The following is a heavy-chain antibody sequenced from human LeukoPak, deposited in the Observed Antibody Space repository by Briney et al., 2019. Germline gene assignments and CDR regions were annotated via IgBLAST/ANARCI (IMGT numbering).Heavy chain of an antibody. CDR2: ISYDGSNK. Sequence: GGSLRLSCAASGFTFSSYWVSWVRQAPGKGLEWVAVISYDGSNKYYADSVKGRFTISRDNSKNTLYLQMNSLRAEDTAVYYCARSGGYCTNGVCYNEFDYWGQGTLVTVSS. CDR1: GFTFSSYW. D-gene: IGHD2-8*01. CDR3: ARSGGYCTNGVCYNEFDY. J-gene: IGHJ4*02. V-gene: IGHV3-30*03.